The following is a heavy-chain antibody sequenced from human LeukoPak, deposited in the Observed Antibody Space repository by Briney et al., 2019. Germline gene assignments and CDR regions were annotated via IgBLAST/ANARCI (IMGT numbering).Heavy chain of an antibody. V-gene: IGHV1-24*01. CDR2: FDPEDGET. D-gene: IGHD6-13*01. J-gene: IGHJ5*02. Sequence: ASVKVSCKVSGYTLTELSMHWVRQAPGKGLEWMGGFDPEDGETIYAQKFQGRVTMTEHTSTDTAYMELSSLRSEDTAVYYGATMEQHGSWFDPWGQGTLVTVSS. CDR1: GYTLTELS. CDR3: ATMEQHGSWFDP.